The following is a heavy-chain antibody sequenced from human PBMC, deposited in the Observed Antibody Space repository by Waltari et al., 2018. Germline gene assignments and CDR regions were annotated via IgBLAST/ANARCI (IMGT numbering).Heavy chain of an antibody. V-gene: IGHV1-18*01. Sequence: QVQLVQSGAEVKKPGASVKVSCKASGYTFINYDISWVRQAPGQGLEWMGWISGYNGNTNYAQRLQGRVTMTTDTSTSTSYMVLRSLRYDDTAVYYCARKDGYNYYFDYWGQGTLVIVSS. D-gene: IGHD5-12*01. J-gene: IGHJ4*02. CDR1: GYTFINYD. CDR2: ISGYNGNT. CDR3: ARKDGYNYYFDY.